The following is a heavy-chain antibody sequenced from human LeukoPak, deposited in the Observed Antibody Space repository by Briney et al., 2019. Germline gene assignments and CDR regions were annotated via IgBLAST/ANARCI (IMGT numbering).Heavy chain of an antibody. CDR3: ARDVSGDYDTFDY. CDR1: GYSISSGYY. Sequence: SETLSLTCAVSGYSISSGYYWGWIRQPPGKGLEWIGSVYRSGSTYYNPSLKSRVTISVDTSKNQFSLKLRSVTASDTAVYYCARDVSGDYDTFDYWGQGTLVTVSS. CDR2: VYRSGST. D-gene: IGHD3-22*01. V-gene: IGHV4-38-2*02. J-gene: IGHJ4*02.